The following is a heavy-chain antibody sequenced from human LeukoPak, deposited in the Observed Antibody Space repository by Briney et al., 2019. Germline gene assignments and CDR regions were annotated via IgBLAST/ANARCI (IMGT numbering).Heavy chain of an antibody. J-gene: IGHJ4*02. D-gene: IGHD1-26*01. V-gene: IGHV3-13*04. Sequence: GGSLRLSCAASGFTFSNYDMFWVPQTTGKGLEWVSTIGAADDTYYLGSVRGRFTISRESAKDSLYLQMNSLRAGDTAVYYCARGSGSHFDYWGQGTLVTVSS. CDR3: ARGSGSHFDY. CDR2: IGAADDT. CDR1: GFTFSNYD.